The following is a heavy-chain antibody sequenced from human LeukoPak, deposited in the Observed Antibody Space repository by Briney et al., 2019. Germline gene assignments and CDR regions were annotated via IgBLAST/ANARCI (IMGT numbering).Heavy chain of an antibody. J-gene: IGHJ4*02. Sequence: GGSLRLSCTPSGFSFSTYSVIWVRQATGKGLEGVSYIVGSSSNIYYADSVKGRFTISRDNAKNSLYLQMDSLRAEDTAVYYCATDSPETAAFDYWGQGTLVTVSS. D-gene: IGHD1-1*01. V-gene: IGHV3-48*04. CDR3: ATDSPETAAFDY. CDR2: IVGSSSNI. CDR1: GFSFSTYS.